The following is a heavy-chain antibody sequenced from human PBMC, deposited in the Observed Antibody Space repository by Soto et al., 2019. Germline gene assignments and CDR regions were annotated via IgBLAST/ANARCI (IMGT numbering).Heavy chain of an antibody. Sequence: GASVKVSCKASGGTFSSYAISWVRQAPGQGLEWMGGIIPIFGTANYAQKLQGRVTMTTDTSTSTAYMELRSLRSDDTAVYYCARDPTGIVGAIPPLDYWGQGTLVTVSS. V-gene: IGHV1-69*05. CDR3: ARDPTGIVGAIPPLDY. CDR2: IIPIFGTA. J-gene: IGHJ4*02. D-gene: IGHD1-26*01. CDR1: GGTFSSYA.